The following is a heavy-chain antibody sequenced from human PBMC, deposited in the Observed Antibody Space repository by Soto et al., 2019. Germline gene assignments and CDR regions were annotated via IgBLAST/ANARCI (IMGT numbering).Heavy chain of an antibody. D-gene: IGHD3-10*01. CDR3: ATRAYGLSADGGEDYFGMDV. CDR2: ISGSGGST. J-gene: IGHJ6*02. V-gene: IGHV3-23*01. CDR1: GFTFSNYA. Sequence: EVQLLESGGGLVQPGGSRRLSCAASGFTFSNYAMTWVRQAPGMGLEWVSSISGSGGSTYYADSVKGRFTISRDNSKDTVYLQMNSLRADDTALYYCATRAYGLSADGGEDYFGMDVWGQGTTVTVSS.